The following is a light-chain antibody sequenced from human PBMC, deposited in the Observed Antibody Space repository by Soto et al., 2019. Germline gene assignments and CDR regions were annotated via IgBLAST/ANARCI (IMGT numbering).Light chain of an antibody. CDR2: AAS. J-gene: IGKJ5*01. Sequence: DIQMTPSHSSLSASVGDRFSFSCRASQSSSNFLNWYQQKPGKVPKLLIYAASRLQSGVPSRFSGSGSGTHFTLTISSLQPEDFATYYCQQTNSIPITFGQGTRLEI. CDR1: QSSSNF. V-gene: IGKV1-39*01. CDR3: QQTNSIPIT.